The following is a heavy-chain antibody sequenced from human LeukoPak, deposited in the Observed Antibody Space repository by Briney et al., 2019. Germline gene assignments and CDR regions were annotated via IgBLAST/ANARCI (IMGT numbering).Heavy chain of an antibody. CDR1: GFTVSIDF. J-gene: IGHJ3*02. CDR3: AKDRSGGGNPDDAFDI. CDR2: ISAGGST. V-gene: IGHV3-66*01. D-gene: IGHD4-23*01. Sequence: PGGSLRLSCVASGFTVSIDFMGWVRQTPGKGLQWLSLISAGGSTYYADSVKGRFIISRDTSKNALYLQMNSLRVEDTAVYYCAKDRSGGGNPDDAFDIWGQGTMVTVSS.